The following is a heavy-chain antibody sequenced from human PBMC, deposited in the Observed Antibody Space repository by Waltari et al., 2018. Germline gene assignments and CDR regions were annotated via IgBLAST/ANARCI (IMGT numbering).Heavy chain of an antibody. D-gene: IGHD3-10*01. J-gene: IGHJ3*02. CDR2: IYSGGST. Sequence: EVQLVESGGGLIQPGGSLRLSCAASGFTVSSNYMSWVRQAPGKGLEWVSVIYSGGSTYNADSVKGRFTISRDNSKNTLYLQMNSLRAEDTAVYYCARDLWFGESDAFDIWGQGTMVTVSS. CDR1: GFTVSSNY. V-gene: IGHV3-53*01. CDR3: ARDLWFGESDAFDI.